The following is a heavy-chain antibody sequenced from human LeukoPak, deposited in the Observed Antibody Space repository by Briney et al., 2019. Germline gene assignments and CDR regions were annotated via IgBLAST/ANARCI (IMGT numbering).Heavy chain of an antibody. CDR2: INHSGST. J-gene: IGHJ4*02. Sequence: PSETLSLTCAVYGGSFSGYYWSWIRQPPGKGLEWIGEINHSGSTNSNPLLKSRVTISVNTSKNQFFVQLSSVSDAATAVYYCGTADTARIAPPLYWGEGTMVTVSS. CDR1: GGSFSGYY. CDR3: GTADTARIAPPLY. V-gene: IGHV4-34*01. D-gene: IGHD5-18*01.